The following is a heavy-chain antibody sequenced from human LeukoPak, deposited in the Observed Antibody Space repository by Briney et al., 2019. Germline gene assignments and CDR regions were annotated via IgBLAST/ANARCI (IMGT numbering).Heavy chain of an antibody. CDR1: GFTFSSYT. J-gene: IGHJ4*02. CDR2: ISSSATYI. D-gene: IGHD4-17*01. Sequence: GGSLRLSCGGSGFTFSSYTMDWVRQAPGKGLEWDASISSSATYIYYADSVRGRFTISRDDAKKSVFLHMNSLRAEDTAVYFCATWDDYGDFVAFEYWGQGTLVTVSS. CDR3: ATWDDYGDFVAFEY. V-gene: IGHV3-21*01.